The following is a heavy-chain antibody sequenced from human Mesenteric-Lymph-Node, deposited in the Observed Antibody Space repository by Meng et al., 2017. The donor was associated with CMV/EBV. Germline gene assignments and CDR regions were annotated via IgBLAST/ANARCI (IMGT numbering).Heavy chain of an antibody. Sequence: ASGFTFNNYAMTWVRQAPGKGLEWVSTISGTGGTTYYADSVKGRFTISRDDSRNTLYLQMNSLRVEDTAVFYCARGDSSTSWLVFDYWGLGTLVTVSS. D-gene: IGHD6-13*01. J-gene: IGHJ4*02. CDR2: ISGTGGTT. CDR3: ARGDSSTSWLVFDY. V-gene: IGHV3-23*01. CDR1: GFTFNNYA.